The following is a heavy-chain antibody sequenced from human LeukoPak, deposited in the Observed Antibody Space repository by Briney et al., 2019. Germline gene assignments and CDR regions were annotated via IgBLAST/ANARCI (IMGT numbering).Heavy chain of an antibody. D-gene: IGHD3-10*01. CDR3: ARDAITMVRGVISY. CDR1: GYTFTNLG. Sequence: ASVKVSCKASGYTFTNLGISWVRQAPGQGREWMGWISANNGNTNYAQKLQGRVTMTTDTSTSTAYLALRSLRSDDTAVYYCARDAITMVRGVISYWGQGTLVTVSS. CDR2: ISANNGNT. V-gene: IGHV1-18*01. J-gene: IGHJ4*02.